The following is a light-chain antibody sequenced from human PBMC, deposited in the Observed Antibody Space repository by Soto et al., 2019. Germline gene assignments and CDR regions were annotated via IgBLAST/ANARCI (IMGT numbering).Light chain of an antibody. CDR3: QVWDVSTLHYV. CDR2: DDS. J-gene: IGLJ1*01. CDR1: NIGSKT. V-gene: IGLV3-21*02. Sequence: SYELTQPPSMSVAPGQTARITCGGNNIGSKTVHWYQQKAGQAPVLVVYDDSDRPSGIPERFSGSNSGNTATLTISRVEAGDEADYYCQVWDVSTLHYVFGTGTKVTVL.